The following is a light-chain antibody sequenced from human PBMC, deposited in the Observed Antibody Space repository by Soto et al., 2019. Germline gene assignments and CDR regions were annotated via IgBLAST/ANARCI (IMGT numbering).Light chain of an antibody. V-gene: IGKV3-15*01. Sequence: EVAMTQSPATLYVSPGERVTFSCMARQSVTTNLAWYQHKPGQAPRLLISDASTGASGIPPRFSGSGSGTEFTLTIDRLQSADFAVYYCQQYDRWPVTFGGGTKVDI. CDR2: DAS. CDR3: QQYDRWPVT. J-gene: IGKJ4*01. CDR1: QSVTTN.